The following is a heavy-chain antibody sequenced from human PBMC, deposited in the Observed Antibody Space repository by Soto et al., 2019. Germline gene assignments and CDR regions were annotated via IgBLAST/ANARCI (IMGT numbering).Heavy chain of an antibody. J-gene: IGHJ6*02. D-gene: IGHD6-19*01. CDR1: GYTLTELS. V-gene: IGHV1-24*01. CDR3: ARGEGGSSGWYWPYYYYGMDV. Sequence: ASVKVSCKVSGYTLTELSMHWVRQAPGKGLEWMGGIDPEGGETMYAQKFQGRVTMTRDTSKNTIYMELSSLRDEDTAVYYCARGEGGSSGWYWPYYYYGMDVWGQGTTVTVSS. CDR2: IDPEGGET.